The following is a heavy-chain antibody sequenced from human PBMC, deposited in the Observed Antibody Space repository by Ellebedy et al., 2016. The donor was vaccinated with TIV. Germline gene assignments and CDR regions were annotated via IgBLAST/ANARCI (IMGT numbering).Heavy chain of an antibody. CDR3: TRAQMGDH. J-gene: IGHJ4*02. V-gene: IGHV3-21*01. Sequence: PGGSLRLSCAASGFTFSSFRMNWVRHAPGKGLEWVSSISSSSTYIYYADSVKGRSTISRDNAKNSLYMQLDILKAEDTAVYYCTRAQMGDHWGQGTLVSVSS. CDR2: ISSSSTYI. D-gene: IGHD2-8*01. CDR1: GFTFSSFR.